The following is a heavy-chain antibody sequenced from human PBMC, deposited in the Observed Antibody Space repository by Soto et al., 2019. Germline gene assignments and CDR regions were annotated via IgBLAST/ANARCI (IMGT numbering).Heavy chain of an antibody. V-gene: IGHV3-21*01. CDR1: GFTFSSYS. Sequence: EVQLVESGGGLVKPGGSLRLSCAASGFTFSSYSMNWVRQAPGKGLEWVSSISSSSSYIYYADSVKGRFTISRDNAKNSLYLQMNSLRAEDTAVYYCARVSTAYYYGMDVWGHGTTVTVSS. CDR2: ISSSSSYI. J-gene: IGHJ6*02. CDR3: ARVSTAYYYGMDV.